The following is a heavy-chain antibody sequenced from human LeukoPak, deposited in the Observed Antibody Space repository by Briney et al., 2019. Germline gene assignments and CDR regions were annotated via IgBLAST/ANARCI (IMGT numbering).Heavy chain of an antibody. J-gene: IGHJ5*02. Sequence: GGSLRLSCAASGFTFSSYSMNWVRQAPGRGLEWVSYISSSSLIHYADSVKGRFTISRDNAKNSLDLQMNSLRVEGTALYYCARGGSGNSNWFDPWGQGTLVTVSS. CDR3: ARGGSGNSNWFDP. CDR1: GFTFSSYS. D-gene: IGHD4-23*01. CDR2: ISSSSLI. V-gene: IGHV3-21*05.